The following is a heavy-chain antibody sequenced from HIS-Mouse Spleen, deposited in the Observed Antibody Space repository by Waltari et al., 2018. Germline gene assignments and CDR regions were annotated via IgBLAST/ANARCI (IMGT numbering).Heavy chain of an antibody. CDR3: ARVWEWELHYFDY. CDR1: GFPFSSSY. D-gene: IGHD1-26*01. CDR2: ISSSGSTI. J-gene: IGHJ4*02. Sequence: QVQLVESGGGLVKPGGSLRLSCAASGFPFSSSYMRCSAQAPGKGLEWVSYISSSGSTIYYADSVKGRFTISRDNAKNSLYLQMNSLRAEDTAVYYCARVWEWELHYFDYWGQGTLVTVSS. V-gene: IGHV3-11*01.